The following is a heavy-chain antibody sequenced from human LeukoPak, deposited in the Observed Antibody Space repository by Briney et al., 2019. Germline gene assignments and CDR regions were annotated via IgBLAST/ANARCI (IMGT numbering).Heavy chain of an antibody. CDR2: ISSSSSTI. Sequence: GGSLRLSCAASGFTVSSNYMNWVRQAPGKGLEWVSYISSSSSTIYYADSVKGRFTISRDNAKNSLYLQMNSLRAEDTAVYYCARSLPNYYDSSGSHAFDIWGQGTMVTVSS. CDR3: ARSLPNYYDSSGSHAFDI. J-gene: IGHJ3*02. V-gene: IGHV3-48*01. CDR1: GFTVSSNY. D-gene: IGHD3-22*01.